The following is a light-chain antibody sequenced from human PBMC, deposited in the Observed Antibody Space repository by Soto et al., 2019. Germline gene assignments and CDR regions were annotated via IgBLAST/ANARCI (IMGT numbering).Light chain of an antibody. Sequence: EIVLTQSPGTLSLSPGERATLSCRASQSVSSSYLAWNQQKPGQAPRLLIYGASSRATGIPDRFRGNGSGTDFTLTISRLEPEDFAVYYCQQYGSSPGFTFGPGTKVDIK. CDR3: QQYGSSPGFT. CDR2: GAS. CDR1: QSVSSSY. V-gene: IGKV3-20*01. J-gene: IGKJ3*01.